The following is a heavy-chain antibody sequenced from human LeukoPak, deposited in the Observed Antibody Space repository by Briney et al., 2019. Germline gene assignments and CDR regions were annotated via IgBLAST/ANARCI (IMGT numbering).Heavy chain of an antibody. V-gene: IGHV1-18*01. Sequence: ASVKVSCKASGYTFASYGISWVRQAPGQGLEWMGWISAYNGNTNYEQKLQGRVTMTTDTSTSTAYMELRSLRSDDTAVYYCAREGQWGYYDSSGYYYLAYWGQGTLVTVSS. CDR3: AREGQWGYYDSSGYYYLAY. D-gene: IGHD3-22*01. CDR1: GYTFASYG. J-gene: IGHJ4*02. CDR2: ISAYNGNT.